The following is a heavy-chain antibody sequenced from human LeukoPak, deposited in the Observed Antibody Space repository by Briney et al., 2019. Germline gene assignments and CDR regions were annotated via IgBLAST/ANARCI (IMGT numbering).Heavy chain of an antibody. Sequence: SETLSLTCTVSGDSISGFYWSWIRQPPGKGLEWIGYIYYTGSTSYNPSFKSRVTISVDTSKNQFSLKLSSVTAADTAVYYCAGPYDSSGYYFSYWGQGTLVTVSS. CDR1: GDSISGFY. V-gene: IGHV4-59*08. D-gene: IGHD3-22*01. CDR2: IYYTGST. J-gene: IGHJ4*02. CDR3: AGPYDSSGYYFSY.